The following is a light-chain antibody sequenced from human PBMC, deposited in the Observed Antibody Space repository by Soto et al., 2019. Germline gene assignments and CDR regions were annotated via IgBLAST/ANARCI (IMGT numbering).Light chain of an antibody. CDR2: GAS. CDR3: QQRNNWPVT. V-gene: IGKV3-11*01. CDR1: QSVSTS. J-gene: IGKJ3*01. Sequence: DILLPQSPATLSSSPGVGATLSFRASQSVSTSLAWYQQKPGQAPRLLIYGASNRATGIPARFSGSGSGTDFTLTISSLEPEDFAVYYCQQRNNWPVTFGPGTKVDIK.